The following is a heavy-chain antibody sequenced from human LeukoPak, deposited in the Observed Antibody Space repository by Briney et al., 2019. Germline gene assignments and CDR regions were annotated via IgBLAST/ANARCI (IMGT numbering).Heavy chain of an antibody. J-gene: IGHJ4*02. V-gene: IGHV1-69*05. Sequence: GSSVKVSCKASGGTFSSYAISWVRQAHGQGLEWMGGIIPIFGTANYAQKFQGRVTITTDESASTAYMELSSLRSEDTAVYYCATLHGGNPSDYWGQGTLVTVSS. D-gene: IGHD4-23*01. CDR3: ATLHGGNPSDY. CDR1: GGTFSSYA. CDR2: IIPIFGTA.